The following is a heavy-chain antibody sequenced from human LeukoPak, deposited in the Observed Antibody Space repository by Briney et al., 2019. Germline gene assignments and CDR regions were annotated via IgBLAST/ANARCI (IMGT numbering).Heavy chain of an antibody. J-gene: IGHJ4*02. CDR3: ARQRVRGVPDY. CDR1: GYTFTGYY. Sequence: ASVKVSCKASGYTFTGYYMHWVRQAPGQGLEWMGCINPKSGGTTYAQKFQGRVTMARDTSISTAYMELSSLRSDDTAVYYCARQRVRGVPDYWGQGTLVTVSS. V-gene: IGHV1-2*02. CDR2: INPKSGGT. D-gene: IGHD3-10*01.